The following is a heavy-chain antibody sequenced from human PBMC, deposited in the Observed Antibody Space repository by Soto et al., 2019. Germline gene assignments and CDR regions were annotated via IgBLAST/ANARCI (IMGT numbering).Heavy chain of an antibody. CDR2: ISSNSNYK. D-gene: IGHD3-22*01. CDR1: GVTFSDYY. Sequence: PGGALRLSCAASGVTFSDYYMSWIREAAGKGLEWISYISSNSNYKNHADSVRGRVTLSSDHAKNSLYLQMNSLRADDTAVYYCARATRYYHTSGSESWGQGALVTASS. V-gene: IGHV3-11*06. CDR3: ARATRYYHTSGSES. J-gene: IGHJ5*02.